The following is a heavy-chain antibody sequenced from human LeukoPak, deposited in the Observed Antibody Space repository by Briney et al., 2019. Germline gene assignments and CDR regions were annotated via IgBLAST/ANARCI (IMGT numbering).Heavy chain of an antibody. V-gene: IGHV1-3*01. Sequence: ASVKVSCKASGYTFTSYAMHWVRQAPGQRLEWMGWINAGNGNTKYSQKFQGRVTITRDTSASTAYMELSSLRSEDTAVYYCATPPLELRYYYYGMDVWGQGTTVTVSS. CDR2: INAGNGNT. D-gene: IGHD1-7*01. CDR1: GYTFTSYA. J-gene: IGHJ6*02. CDR3: ATPPLELRYYYYGMDV.